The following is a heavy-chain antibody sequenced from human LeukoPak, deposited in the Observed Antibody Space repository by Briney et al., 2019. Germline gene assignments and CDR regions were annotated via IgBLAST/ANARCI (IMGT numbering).Heavy chain of an antibody. CDR1: GFTVSSNY. CDR3: AAGIIVLATDAFDI. J-gene: IGHJ3*02. Sequence: GGSLRLSCAASGFTVSSNYMSWVRQAPGKGLEWVSVIYSGGSTYYADSVKGRFTNSRDNSKNTLYLQMNSLRAEDTAVYYCAAGIIVLATDAFDIWGQGTMVTVSS. D-gene: IGHD3-22*01. V-gene: IGHV3-66*01. CDR2: IYSGGST.